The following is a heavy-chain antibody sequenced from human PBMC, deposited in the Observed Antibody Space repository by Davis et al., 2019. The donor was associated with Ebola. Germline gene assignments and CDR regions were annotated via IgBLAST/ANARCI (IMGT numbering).Heavy chain of an antibody. CDR3: ARGHNYAHEY. Sequence: SVKVSCKGSGDTFSTSTISWVRQAPGQGLEWMGRIIPILEIANYAQKFQGRVTMTRDTSISTVYMELSSLRYDDTADYYCARGHNYAHEYWGQGTLVTVSS. CDR2: IIPILEIA. CDR1: GDTFSTST. D-gene: IGHD4-11*01. J-gene: IGHJ4*02. V-gene: IGHV1-69*02.